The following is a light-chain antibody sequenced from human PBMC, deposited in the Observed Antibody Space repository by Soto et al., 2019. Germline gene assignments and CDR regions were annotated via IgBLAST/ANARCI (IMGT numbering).Light chain of an antibody. CDR2: GAS. CDR1: QSVSSRS. J-gene: IGKJ2*01. V-gene: IGKV3-20*01. Sequence: EIVLTQSPGTLSLSPGEGATLSCRASQSVSSRSLAWYQQKPGQAPRLLIYGASSRATGIPDRFSGSGSGTDFTLTISRLEPEEFAVYYCQQYGNSPYTFGQGTKLEIK. CDR3: QQYGNSPYT.